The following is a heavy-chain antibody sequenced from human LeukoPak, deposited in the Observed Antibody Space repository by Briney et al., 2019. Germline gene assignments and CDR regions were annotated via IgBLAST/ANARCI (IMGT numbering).Heavy chain of an antibody. CDR2: TYYSGST. V-gene: IGHV4-31*03. D-gene: IGHD1-26*01. J-gene: IGHJ5*02. CDR3: ARGYNSGSYCNWFDP. Sequence: TLSLTCTVSGGSISSGGYYWSWIRQHPGKGLEWIGYTYYSGSTYYNPSLKSRVTISVDTSKNQFSLKLSSVTAADTAVYYCARGYNSGSYCNWFDPWGQGTLVTVSS. CDR1: GGSISSGGYY.